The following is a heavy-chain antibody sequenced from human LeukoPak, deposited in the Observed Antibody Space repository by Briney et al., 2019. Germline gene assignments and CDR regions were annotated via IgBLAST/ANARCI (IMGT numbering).Heavy chain of an antibody. J-gene: IGHJ3*02. CDR3: ATNRQIMILGVVIMPAFDI. D-gene: IGHD3-3*01. CDR1: GYTLTQLS. V-gene: IGHV1-24*01. CDR2: FDVEDGEI. Sequence: GASVKVSCKVSGYTLTQLSVHWARQAPGKGLEWMGGFDVEDGEIIYAQKFQGRVTMTEDTSTDTAYMELSSLRSEDTAVYYCATNRQIMILGVVIMPAFDIWGQGTMVTVSS.